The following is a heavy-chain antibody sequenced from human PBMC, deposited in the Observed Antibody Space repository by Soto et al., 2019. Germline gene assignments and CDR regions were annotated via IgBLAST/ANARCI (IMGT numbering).Heavy chain of an antibody. CDR1: GFTVSSNY. V-gene: IGHV3-66*01. J-gene: IGHJ3*02. CDR3: ARAYCSGGSCYLHGDAFDI. CDR2: IYSGGST. D-gene: IGHD2-15*01. Sequence: EVQLVESGGGMVQPGGSLRLSCAASGFTVSSNYMSWVRQAPGKGLEWVSVIYSGGSTYYADSVKGRFTISRDNSKNTLYLQMNSLRAEDTAVYYCARAYCSGGSCYLHGDAFDISGQGTMVTVSS.